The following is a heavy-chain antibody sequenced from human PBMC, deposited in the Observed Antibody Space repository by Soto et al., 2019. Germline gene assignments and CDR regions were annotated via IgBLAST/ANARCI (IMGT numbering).Heavy chain of an antibody. CDR1: GFTFSGSA. Sequence: GGSLRLSCAASGFTFSGSAMHWVRQAPGKGLEWVAVMSYDGGNEHYADSVKGRFTISRDNSKNTLYLQMNSLKSEDTAVYYCARALHGGGTCYGCGMDVWGQGTPVTVSS. D-gene: IGHD2-15*01. V-gene: IGHV3-30-3*01. CDR3: ARALHGGGTCYGCGMDV. J-gene: IGHJ6*02. CDR2: MSYDGGNE.